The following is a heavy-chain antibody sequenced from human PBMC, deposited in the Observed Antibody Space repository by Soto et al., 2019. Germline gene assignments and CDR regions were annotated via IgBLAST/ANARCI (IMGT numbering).Heavy chain of an antibody. D-gene: IGHD2-15*01. Sequence: SVKVSCKASGGTFSSYAISWVRQAPGQGLEWMGGIIPIFGTANYAQKFQGGVTITADESTSTAYMELSSLRSEDTAVYYCARDSGGSIYYYYYYMDVWGKGTTVTVSS. J-gene: IGHJ6*03. V-gene: IGHV1-69*13. CDR2: IIPIFGTA. CDR1: GGTFSSYA. CDR3: ARDSGGSIYYYYYYMDV.